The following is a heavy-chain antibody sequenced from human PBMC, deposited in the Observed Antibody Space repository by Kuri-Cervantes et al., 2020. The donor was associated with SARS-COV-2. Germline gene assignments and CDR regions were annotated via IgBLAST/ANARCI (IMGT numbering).Heavy chain of an antibody. Sequence: ASVKVSCKASGYTFTSYGISWVRQAPGQGLEWMGWINPNSGGTNYAQKFQGRVTMTRDTSISTAYMELSRLRSDDTAVYYCATAPAAIRMDWFDPWGQGTLVTVSS. V-gene: IGHV1-2*02. CDR1: GYTFTSYG. J-gene: IGHJ5*02. D-gene: IGHD2-2*01. CDR3: ATAPAAIRMDWFDP. CDR2: INPNSGGT.